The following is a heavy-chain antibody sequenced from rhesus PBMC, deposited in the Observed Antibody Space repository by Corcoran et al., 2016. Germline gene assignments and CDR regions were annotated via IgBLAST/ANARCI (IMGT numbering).Heavy chain of an antibody. D-gene: IGHD3-34*01. J-gene: IGHJ6*01. Sequence: QVQLQESGPGLVKPSETLSLPCAVSGGSISDDYYWSWIRQPPGKGLEWIGYIYGSGGGTNYNPSRKKLVTISIDTSKNPFSLKLSSVTAADTAVYYCARDGWGDYYFVEGYGLDSWGQGVVVTVSS. CDR1: GGSISDDYY. CDR3: ARDGWGDYYFVEGYGLDS. CDR2: IYGSGGGT. V-gene: IGHV4-106*01.